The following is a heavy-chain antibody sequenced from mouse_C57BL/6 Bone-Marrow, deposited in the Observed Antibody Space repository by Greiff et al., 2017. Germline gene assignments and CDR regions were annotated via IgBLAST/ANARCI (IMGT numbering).Heavy chain of an antibody. J-gene: IGHJ1*03. CDR3: ARDYYGPYGYFDV. Sequence: QVQLQQPGAELVKPGASVKLSCKASGYTFTSYWMHWVKQRPGQGLEWIGMIHPNSGSTNYNEKFKGKATLTVDKSSSTAYMQLSSLTSEDSAVYYCARDYYGPYGYFDVWGTGTTVTVSS. CDR2: IHPNSGST. V-gene: IGHV1-64*01. D-gene: IGHD1-1*01. CDR1: GYTFTSYW.